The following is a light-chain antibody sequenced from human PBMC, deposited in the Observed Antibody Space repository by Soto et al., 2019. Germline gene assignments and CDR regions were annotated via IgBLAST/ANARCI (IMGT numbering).Light chain of an antibody. CDR3: QQYKNYLT. CDR1: QSVSIW. CDR2: GAS. J-gene: IGKJ1*01. V-gene: IGKV1-5*01. Sequence: DIQMTQSPSTLSASVRDRVTFTCRASQSVSIWLAWYQQKPGKAPKLLISGASTLESGVPSRFSGSGSGTEFTLTISSLQPDDFATYYCQQYKNYLTFGQGTKVDIK.